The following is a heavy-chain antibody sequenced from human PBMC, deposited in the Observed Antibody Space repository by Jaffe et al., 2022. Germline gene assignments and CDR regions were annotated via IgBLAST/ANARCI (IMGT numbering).Heavy chain of an antibody. CDR2: INHSGST. J-gene: IGHJ4*02. V-gene: IGHV4-34*01. CDR1: GGSFSGYY. D-gene: IGHD4-17*01. Sequence: QVQLQQWGAGLLKPSETLSLTCAVYGGSFSGYYWSWIRQPPGKGLEWIGEINHSGSTNYNPSLKSRVTISVDTSKNQFSLKLSSVTAADTAVYYCARLLTVTTSEIVYYFDYWGQGTLVTVSS. CDR3: ARLLTVTTSEIVYYFDY.